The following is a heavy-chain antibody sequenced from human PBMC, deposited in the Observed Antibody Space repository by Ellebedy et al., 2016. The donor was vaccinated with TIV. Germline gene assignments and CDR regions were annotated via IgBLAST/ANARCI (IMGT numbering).Heavy chain of an antibody. CDR3: ASGGRENYFDSSGSYLFS. Sequence: GGSLRLSCAVSGFTVNNNYMTWVRQAPGKGLDWVSFISSGGTTYYADSVRGRFSTSRDNSKNTLFLQMSGLRVEDTAVYYCASGGRENYFDSSGSYLFSWGQGTLVTVSS. D-gene: IGHD3-22*01. CDR1: GFTVNNNY. CDR2: ISSGGTT. J-gene: IGHJ5*02. V-gene: IGHV3-66*01.